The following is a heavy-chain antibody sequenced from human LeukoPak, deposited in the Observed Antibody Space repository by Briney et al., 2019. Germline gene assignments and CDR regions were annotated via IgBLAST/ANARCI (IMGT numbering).Heavy chain of an antibody. D-gene: IGHD6-13*01. J-gene: IGHJ4*02. CDR1: GFTFSSYA. V-gene: IGHV3-23*01. CDR2: ISGSGGST. CDR3: AKLVSSSWYYFDY. Sequence: GGSLRLSCAASGFTFSSYAMSWVRQAPGKGLEWVSAISGSGGSTYYADSVKGRFTISRDNSKNTLYLQMNSLRAKDTAVYYCAKLVSSSWYYFDYWGQGTLVTVSS.